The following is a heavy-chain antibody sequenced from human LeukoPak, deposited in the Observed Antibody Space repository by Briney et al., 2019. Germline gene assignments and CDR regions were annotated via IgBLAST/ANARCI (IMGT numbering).Heavy chain of an antibody. V-gene: IGHV3-23*01. CDR2: ISGSGGST. CDR1: GFTFSSYA. J-gene: IGHJ4*02. D-gene: IGHD5-12*01. CDR3: AKSISYDHGGY. Sequence: GGSLRLSCAASGFTFSSYAMSWVRQAPGKGLEWVSAISGSGGSTYYADSVKGRFTISRDNSKNTLYLQMNSLRAEDTAAYYCAKSISYDHGGYWGQGTLVTVSS.